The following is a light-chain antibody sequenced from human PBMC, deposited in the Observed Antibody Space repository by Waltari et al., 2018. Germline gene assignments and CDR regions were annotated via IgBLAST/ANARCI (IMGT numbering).Light chain of an antibody. Sequence: IQLTQPPSSLSASVGARVTITCRASQDISTHLAWYQQIPGKAPKLLIYAASTLQSGVPSRFGGSGSGTDFTLTISSLQPEDFATFYCLQLYSYPLTFGGGTKVEIK. CDR2: AAS. J-gene: IGKJ4*01. CDR3: LQLYSYPLT. V-gene: IGKV1-9*01. CDR1: QDISTH.